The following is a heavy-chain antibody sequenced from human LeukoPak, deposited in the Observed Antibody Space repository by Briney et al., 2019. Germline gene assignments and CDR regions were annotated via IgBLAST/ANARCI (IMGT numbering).Heavy chain of an antibody. J-gene: IGHJ4*02. CDR2: IWYDGSNK. Sequence: PGRSLRLSCAASGFTFSSYAMHWVRQAPGKGLEWVAVIWYDGSNKYYADSVKGRFTISRDNSKNTLYLQMNSLRAEDTAVYYCARALISDYTGFDYWGQGTLVTVSS. D-gene: IGHD4-11*01. CDR1: GFTFSSYA. CDR3: ARALISDYTGFDY. V-gene: IGHV3-33*08.